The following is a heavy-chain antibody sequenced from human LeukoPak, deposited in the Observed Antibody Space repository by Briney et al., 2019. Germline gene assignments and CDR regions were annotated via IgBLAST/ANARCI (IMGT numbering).Heavy chain of an antibody. J-gene: IGHJ4*02. CDR1: GFTLSSYS. V-gene: IGHV3-48*02. CDR2: ISSSSSTI. Sequence: GGSLRLSCAASGFTLSSYSMNWVRQAPGKGLEWVSYISSSSSTIYYADSVRGRFTISRDNAKNSLHLQMHSLRDEDTAVYYCARDYRSSSGWTVDYWGQGTLVTVSS. D-gene: IGHD6-19*01. CDR3: ARDYRSSSGWTVDY.